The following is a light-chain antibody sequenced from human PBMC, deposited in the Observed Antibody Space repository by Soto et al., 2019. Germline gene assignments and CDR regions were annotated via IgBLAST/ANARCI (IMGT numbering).Light chain of an antibody. V-gene: IGKV3-20*01. CDR2: GAS. J-gene: IGKJ2*01. CDR3: QQYGGSYT. CDR1: QSVTSSN. Sequence: EIVLTQSPGTLSLSPGERATLACRASQSVTSSNLAWYQQKPGQAPRLLIYGASSRATGIPDRFSGSGSGTDFTLTISGLEPEDFAVYYCQQYGGSYTFGPGTKLAIK.